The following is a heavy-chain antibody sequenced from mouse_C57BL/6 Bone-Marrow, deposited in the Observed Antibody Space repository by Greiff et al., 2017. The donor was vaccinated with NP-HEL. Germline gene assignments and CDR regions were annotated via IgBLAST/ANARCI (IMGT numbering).Heavy chain of an antibody. CDR1: GYTFTSYW. CDR3: ARVSTMVKWLAY. J-gene: IGHJ3*01. Sequence: QVQLQQPGAELVRPGTSVKLSCKASGYTFTSYWMHWVKQRPGQGLEWIGVIDPSDSYTNYNQKFKGKATLTVDTSSSTAYMQLSSLTSEDSAVYCWARVSTMVKWLAYGGQGTLVTVSA. CDR2: IDPSDSYT. D-gene: IGHD2-2*01. V-gene: IGHV1-59*01.